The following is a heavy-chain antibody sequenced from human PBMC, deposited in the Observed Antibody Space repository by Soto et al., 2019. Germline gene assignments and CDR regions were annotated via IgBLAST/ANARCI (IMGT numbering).Heavy chain of an antibody. D-gene: IGHD5-18*01. CDR3: ARTQPGYIYGPYYYGMDV. CDR2: INPNSGGT. CDR1: GYTFTGYY. Sequence: GASVKVSCKASGYTFTGYYMHWVRQAPGQGLEWMGWINPNSGGTNYAQKFQGWVTMTRDTSISTAYMELSRLRSDDTAVYYCARTQPGYIYGPYYYGMDVWGQGTTGTVSS. V-gene: IGHV1-2*04. J-gene: IGHJ6*02.